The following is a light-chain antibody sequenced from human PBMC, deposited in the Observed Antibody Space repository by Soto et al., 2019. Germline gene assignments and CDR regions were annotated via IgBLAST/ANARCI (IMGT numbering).Light chain of an antibody. V-gene: IGLV2-18*02. Sequence: QSALIQPPSVSGSPGQSVTISCTGTSSDVGSYDYVSWYQQHPGTVPKPMIYNVNTRPSGVPDRFSGSKSGNTASMTISGLQAEDEGDYYCGSITRSSTSVFGTGTKLTVL. CDR2: NVN. CDR1: SSDVGSYDY. CDR3: GSITRSSTSV. J-gene: IGLJ1*01.